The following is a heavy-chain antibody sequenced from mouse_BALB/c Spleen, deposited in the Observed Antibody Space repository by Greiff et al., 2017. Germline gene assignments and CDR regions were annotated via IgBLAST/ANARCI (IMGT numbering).Heavy chain of an antibody. CDR3: ARGGTVVADYYAMDY. CDR1: GYTFTDYN. V-gene: IGHV1S29*02. D-gene: IGHD1-1*01. J-gene: IGHJ4*01. Sequence: VHVKQSGPELVKPGASVKISCKASGYTFTDYNMHWVKQSHGKSLEWIGYIYPYNGGTGYNQKFKSKATLTVDNSSSTAYMELRSLTSEDSAVYYCARGGTVVADYYAMDYWGQGTSVTVSS. CDR2: IYPYNGGT.